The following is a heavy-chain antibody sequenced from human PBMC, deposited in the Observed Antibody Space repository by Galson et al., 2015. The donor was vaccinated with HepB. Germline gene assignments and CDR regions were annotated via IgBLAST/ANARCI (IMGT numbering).Heavy chain of an antibody. CDR2: IYPGDSDT. CDR1: GYSFTSYW. CDR3: ARREWYYYDSSGYQPAYYFDY. Sequence: QSGAEVKKPGESLKISCKGSGYSFTSYWIGWVRQMPGKGLEWMGIIYPGDSDTRYSPSFQGQVTISADKSISTAYLQWSSLKASDTAMYYCARREWYYYDSSGYQPAYYFDYWGQGTLVTVSS. V-gene: IGHV5-51*01. D-gene: IGHD3-22*01. J-gene: IGHJ4*02.